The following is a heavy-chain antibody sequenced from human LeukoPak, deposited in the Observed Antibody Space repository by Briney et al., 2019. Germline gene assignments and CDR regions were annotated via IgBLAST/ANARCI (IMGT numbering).Heavy chain of an antibody. Sequence: GGSLRLSCAASGFTFSSYAMHWVRQALGKGLEWVAVISYDGSNKYYADSVKGRFAISRDNSKSTLYLQMNSLRAEDTAVYYCARDLCCSGYEYYYYGMDVWGQGTTVTVSS. V-gene: IGHV3-30*09. D-gene: IGHD5-12*01. CDR2: ISYDGSNK. J-gene: IGHJ6*02. CDR1: GFTFSSYA. CDR3: ARDLCCSGYEYYYYGMDV.